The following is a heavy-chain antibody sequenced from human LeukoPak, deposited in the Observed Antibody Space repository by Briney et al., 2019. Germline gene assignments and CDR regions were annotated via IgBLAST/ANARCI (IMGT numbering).Heavy chain of an antibody. J-gene: IGHJ4*02. CDR1: GGSFSGYY. CDR3: ARVRYYDVWSGYNDLFDY. D-gene: IGHD3-3*01. Sequence: SETLSLTCAVYGGSFSGYYWSWIRQPPGKGLEWIGEINHSGSTNYNPSLKSRVTISVDTSKNQFSLKLSSVTAADTAVYYCARVRYYDVWSGYNDLFDYWGQGTLVTVSS. CDR2: INHSGST. V-gene: IGHV4-34*01.